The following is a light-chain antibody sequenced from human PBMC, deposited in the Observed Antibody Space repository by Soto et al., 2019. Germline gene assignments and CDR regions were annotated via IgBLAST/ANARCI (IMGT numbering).Light chain of an antibody. V-gene: IGLV3-1*01. Sequence: SYELTQPPSVSVSPGQTASITCSGDKLGDEYACWYQQKPGQSPVLVIYQDSKRPSGIPERFSGSNSGNTATLTISGTQAMDEADYYCQAWDSSTLVFGGGTKVTVL. CDR3: QAWDSSTLV. CDR1: KLGDEY. J-gene: IGLJ2*01. CDR2: QDS.